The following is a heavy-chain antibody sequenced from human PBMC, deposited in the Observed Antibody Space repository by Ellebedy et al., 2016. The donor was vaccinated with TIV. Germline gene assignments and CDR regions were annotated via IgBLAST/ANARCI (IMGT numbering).Heavy chain of an antibody. D-gene: IGHD7-27*01. CDR1: GYSFIHFW. CDR2: IDPSDSYN. Sequence: GESLKISCKGSGYSFIHFWITWVRQMPGKGLEWMGRIDPSDSYNKYRTYSPSFQGHVTISVDKSISTAYLQWSSLKASDTAMYYCARHELGSNAAFDSWGQGTLVIVSS. J-gene: IGHJ4*02. V-gene: IGHV5-10-1*01. CDR3: ARHELGSNAAFDS.